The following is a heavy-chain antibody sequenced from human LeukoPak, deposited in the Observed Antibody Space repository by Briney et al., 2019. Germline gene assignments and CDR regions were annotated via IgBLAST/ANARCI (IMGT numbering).Heavy chain of an antibody. Sequence: ASVKVSCKASGYTFTSYGISWVRQAPGQGLEWMGWISAYNGNTNYAQKLQGRVTMTTDTSTSTAYMELRSLRSDDTAVYYCTTGKIYCSTTSCSDDYWGQGTLVTVSS. CDR1: GYTFTSYG. V-gene: IGHV1-18*01. J-gene: IGHJ4*02. CDR2: ISAYNGNT. CDR3: TTGKIYCSTTSCSDDY. D-gene: IGHD2-2*01.